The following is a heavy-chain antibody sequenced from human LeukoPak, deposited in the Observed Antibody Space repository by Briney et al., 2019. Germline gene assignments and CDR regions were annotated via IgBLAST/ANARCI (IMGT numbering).Heavy chain of an antibody. CDR2: IYTSGST. Sequence: SETLSLTCTVSGGSISSYYWSWIRQPAGKGLEWIGRIYTSGSTNYNPSLNSRVTMSVDTSKNQFSLKLSSVTAADTAVYYCARDREAVANWGYDWFDPWGQGTLVTVSS. CDR3: ARDREAVANWGYDWFDP. V-gene: IGHV4-4*07. D-gene: IGHD7-27*01. J-gene: IGHJ5*02. CDR1: GGSISSYY.